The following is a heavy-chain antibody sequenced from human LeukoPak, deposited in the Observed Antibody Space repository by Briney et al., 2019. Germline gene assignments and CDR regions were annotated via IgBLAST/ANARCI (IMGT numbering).Heavy chain of an antibody. D-gene: IGHD5-18*01. CDR3: AKAPGIQLWPRPFDY. CDR2: ISGSGGST. Sequence: PGGSLRLSCAASGFTFSSYAMSWVRQAPGKGLEWVSAISGSGGSTYYADSVKGRFTISRDNSKNTLYLQMNSLRAEDTAVYYCAKAPGIQLWPRPFDYWGQGTLVTVSS. V-gene: IGHV3-23*01. J-gene: IGHJ4*02. CDR1: GFTFSSYA.